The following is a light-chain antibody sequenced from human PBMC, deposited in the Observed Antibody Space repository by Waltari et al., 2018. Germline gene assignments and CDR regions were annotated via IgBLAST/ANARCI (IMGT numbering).Light chain of an antibody. Sequence: DIVMTQSPDSLAVSLGERATINCKSSQSVLYSSNNKNYLAWYQQKPGQPPKLLIYWASTRESWVPDRVSGSGSGTDFTLTISSLQAEDVAVYYCQQYYSTLLFTFGPGTKVDIK. CDR1: QSVLYSSNNKNY. CDR2: WAS. V-gene: IGKV4-1*01. J-gene: IGKJ3*01. CDR3: QQYYSTLLFT.